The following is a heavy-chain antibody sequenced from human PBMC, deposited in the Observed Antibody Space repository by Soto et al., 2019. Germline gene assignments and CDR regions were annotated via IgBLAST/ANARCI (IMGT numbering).Heavy chain of an antibody. CDR2: IYYSGST. D-gene: IGHD6-13*01. CDR1: GGSISSSSYY. CDR3: ARQDIVAAAGTWFDP. V-gene: IGHV4-39*01. J-gene: IGHJ5*02. Sequence: SETLSLTCTVSGGSISSSSYYWGWIRQPPGKGLEWIGSIYYSGSTYYNPSLKSRVTISVDTSKNQFSLKLSSVTAADTAVYYCARQDIVAAAGTWFDPWGQGTLVTVSS.